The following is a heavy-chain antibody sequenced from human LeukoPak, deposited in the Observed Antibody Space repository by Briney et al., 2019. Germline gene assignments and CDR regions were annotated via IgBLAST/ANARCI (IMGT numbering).Heavy chain of an antibody. CDR1: GYTFTSYG. V-gene: IGHV1-46*01. CDR2: INPSDGST. J-gene: IGHJ4*02. CDR3: ARDGVGSGWYRVFDS. D-gene: IGHD6-19*01. Sequence: ASVKVSCKASGYTFTSYGISWVRQAPGQGLEWMGIINPSDGSTNYAQRFQGRVTMTRDTSTSTVYMELSSLRSEDTGVYYCARDGVGSGWYRVFDSWGQGTLVTVSS.